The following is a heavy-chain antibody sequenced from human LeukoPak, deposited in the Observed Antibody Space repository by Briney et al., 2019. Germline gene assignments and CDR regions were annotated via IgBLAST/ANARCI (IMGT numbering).Heavy chain of an antibody. J-gene: IGHJ3*02. CDR3: ARQLDCGGDCYRTGDAFDI. V-gene: IGHV4-30-4*01. CDR2: IYYSGTT. CDR1: GGSISSGDYY. Sequence: SETLSLTCTVSGGSISSGDYYWSWIRQPPGKGLEWIGYIYYSGTTYYNPSLKSRVTISVDTSKNQFSLKLNSVTAADTAVYYCARQLDCGGDCYRTGDAFDIWGQGTMVTVSS. D-gene: IGHD2-21*02.